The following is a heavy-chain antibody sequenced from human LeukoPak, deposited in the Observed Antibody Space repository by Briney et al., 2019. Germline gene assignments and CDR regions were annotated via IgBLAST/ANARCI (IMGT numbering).Heavy chain of an antibody. Sequence: PGGSLRLSCAASGFTFSSYAMRWVRQAPGKGLEWVAVISYDGSNKYYADSVKGRFTISRDNSKNTLYLQMNSLRAEDTAVYYCARQNGDPFDYWGQGTLVTVSS. J-gene: IGHJ4*02. D-gene: IGHD4-17*01. V-gene: IGHV3-30-3*01. CDR1: GFTFSSYA. CDR2: ISYDGSNK. CDR3: ARQNGDPFDY.